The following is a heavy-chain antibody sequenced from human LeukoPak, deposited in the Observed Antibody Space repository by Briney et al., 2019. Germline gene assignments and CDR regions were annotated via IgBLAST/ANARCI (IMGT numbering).Heavy chain of an antibody. J-gene: IGHJ3*02. V-gene: IGHV3-48*03. CDR1: GFTFSSYE. D-gene: IGHD2-15*01. CDR2: ISSSGSTI. Sequence: GGSLRLSCAASGFTFSSYEMNWVRQAPGKGLEWVSYISSSGSTIYYADSVKGRFTISRDNAKNSLYLQMNSLRAEDTAVYYCARDQCSGGNCPTADAFDIWGQGTMVTVSS. CDR3: ARDQCSGGNCPTADAFDI.